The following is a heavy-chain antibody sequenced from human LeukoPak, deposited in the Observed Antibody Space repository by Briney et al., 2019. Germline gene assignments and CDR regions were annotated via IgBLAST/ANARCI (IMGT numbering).Heavy chain of an antibody. CDR3: ARDLSSWYADLRGGDY. CDR1: GGSISSSSYY. Sequence: SETLSLTCTVSGGSISSSSYYWGWIRQPPGKGLEWIGSIYYSGSTYYNPSLKSRVTISVDTSKNQFSLKLSSVTAADTAVYYCARDLSSWYADLRGGDYWGQGTLVTVSS. CDR2: IYYSGST. J-gene: IGHJ4*02. V-gene: IGHV4-39*07. D-gene: IGHD4-17*01.